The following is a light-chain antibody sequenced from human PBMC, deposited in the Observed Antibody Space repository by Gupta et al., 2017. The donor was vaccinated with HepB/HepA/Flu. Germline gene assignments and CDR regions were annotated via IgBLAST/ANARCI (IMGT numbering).Light chain of an antibody. CDR2: TSN. V-gene: IGLV1-47*01. Sequence: QSVLPQPPSASGTPGQSVTIYCSGSRSTIGSNYVYWFKQLPGTAPKLVAYTSNQRPSGVPGRISGSKSDTSASLAISGLRSEDEADYYCAAWDDSLSGYVFGTGTTVTVL. J-gene: IGLJ1*01. CDR1: RSTIGSNY. CDR3: AAWDDSLSGYV.